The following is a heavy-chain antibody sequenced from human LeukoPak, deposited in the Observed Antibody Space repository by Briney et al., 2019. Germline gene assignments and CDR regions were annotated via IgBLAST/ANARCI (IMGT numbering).Heavy chain of an antibody. D-gene: IGHD3-3*01. CDR3: TTDPVRIYDADY. J-gene: IGHJ4*02. Sequence: GGSLRLSCSASGMTFTNAWMTWVRQAPGKGLEWVARIKSKVRGGTSDYAAPVKGRFTISRDDSEKKLYLQMNNLKSEDTALYYCTTDPVRIYDADYWGQGTLVTVSS. V-gene: IGHV3-15*01. CDR2: IKSKVRGGTS. CDR1: GMTFTNAW.